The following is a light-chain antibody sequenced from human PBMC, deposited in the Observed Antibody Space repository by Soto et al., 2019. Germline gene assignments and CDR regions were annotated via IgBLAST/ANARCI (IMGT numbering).Light chain of an antibody. CDR3: SSYTNINTRACV. Sequence: QSALTQPASVSGSPGQSITISCTGTSGDIGSYNRVSWYQQHPGKAPKIIIYEVTDRPSGVSNRFSGSKSGNTASLTISGLQAEDEAEYYCSSYTNINTRACVFGTGTKLTFL. CDR2: EVT. CDR1: SGDIGSYNR. V-gene: IGLV2-14*01. J-gene: IGLJ1*01.